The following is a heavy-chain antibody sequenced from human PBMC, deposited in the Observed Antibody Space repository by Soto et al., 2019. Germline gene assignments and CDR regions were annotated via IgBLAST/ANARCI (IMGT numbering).Heavy chain of an antibody. CDR2: IYYSGST. D-gene: IGHD6-13*01. CDR1: GGSISSGGYY. Sequence: QVQLQESGPGLVKPSQTLSLTCTVSGGSISSGGYYWSWIRQHPGKGLEWIGYIYYSGSTYYNPSLKSRVTISVNTSKNQFSLKLSSVTAAATAVYYCARVSSRTNHGMDVWGQGTTVTVSS. J-gene: IGHJ6*02. V-gene: IGHV4-31*03. CDR3: ARVSSRTNHGMDV.